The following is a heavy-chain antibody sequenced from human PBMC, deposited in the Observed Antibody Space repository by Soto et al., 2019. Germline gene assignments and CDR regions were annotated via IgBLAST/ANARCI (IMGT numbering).Heavy chain of an antibody. D-gene: IGHD2-15*01. CDR1: GFTFNKYG. Sequence: QVHLVESGGGVVQPGGSLRRSCAASGFTFNKYGIHWVRQAPGKGLEWVAGIWHDGSEKYYADSVKDRFTISRDNSKKMVYLQMKSLRVDDTATYYCAKDGDRTYCSDGNCAFFDSWGQGALVTVSS. J-gene: IGHJ4*02. CDR3: AKDGDRTYCSDGNCAFFDS. CDR2: IWHDGSEK. V-gene: IGHV3-33*06.